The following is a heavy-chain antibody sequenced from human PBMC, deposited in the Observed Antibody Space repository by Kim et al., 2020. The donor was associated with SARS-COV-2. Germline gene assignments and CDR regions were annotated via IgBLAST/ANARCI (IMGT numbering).Heavy chain of an antibody. V-gene: IGHV5-51*01. J-gene: IGHJ6*02. Sequence: GESLQISCKGSGYRFTSYWIGWVRQMPGKGLEWMGIIYPGDSDTRYSPSFQGQVTISADKSISTAYLQWSSLKASDTAMYYCARHTGRGNYYYYGMDVWGQGTTVTVSS. D-gene: IGHD3-10*01. CDR2: IYPGDSDT. CDR1: GYRFTSYW. CDR3: ARHTGRGNYYYYGMDV.